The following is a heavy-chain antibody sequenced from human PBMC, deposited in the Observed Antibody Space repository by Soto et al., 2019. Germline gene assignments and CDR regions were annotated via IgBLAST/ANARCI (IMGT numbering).Heavy chain of an antibody. J-gene: IGHJ3*02. CDR3: AKSRGTTWLRDGFDI. D-gene: IGHD3-9*01. CDR1: GFIFTNYA. Sequence: GGSLRLSCAASGFIFTNYAMNWVRQAPGKGLEWVSGVRGSDGGTYYADSVKGRFTVSRDETRNTLYLRMDSLRAEDTALYYCAKSRGTTWLRDGFDIWGQGTMVTVSS. V-gene: IGHV3-23*01. CDR2: VRGSDGGT.